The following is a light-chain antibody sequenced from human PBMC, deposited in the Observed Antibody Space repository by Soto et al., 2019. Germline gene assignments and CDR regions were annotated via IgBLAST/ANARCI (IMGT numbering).Light chain of an antibody. V-gene: IGKV1-5*01. CDR2: DAT. J-gene: IGKJ3*01. CDR1: QTVSRW. CDR3: QKYTSAPYT. Sequence: DIQMTQAPTTLSASVGDIVTITFRASQTVSRWVASYQQKPEKAPKLLIYDATSLENGVPSRFSGSGARTEFTLTISSLHPDDFATYYCQKYTSAPYTFGPGTKVDIK.